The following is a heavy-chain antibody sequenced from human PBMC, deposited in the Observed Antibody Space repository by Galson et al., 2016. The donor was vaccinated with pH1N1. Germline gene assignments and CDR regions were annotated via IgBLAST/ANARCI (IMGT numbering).Heavy chain of an antibody. CDR3: ARSYCSSTSCYGGSYYYYGMDV. Sequence: SVKVSCKASGYTFTSNAMNWVRQAPGQGLEWMGWINTNTGNPTYAQGFTGRFVFSFDTSVSMAYLQISSLKAEDTAVYYCARSYCSSTSCYGGSYYYYGMDVWGQGTTVTVSS. CDR1: GYTFTSNA. J-gene: IGHJ6*02. V-gene: IGHV7-4-1*04. D-gene: IGHD2-2*01. CDR2: INTNTGNP.